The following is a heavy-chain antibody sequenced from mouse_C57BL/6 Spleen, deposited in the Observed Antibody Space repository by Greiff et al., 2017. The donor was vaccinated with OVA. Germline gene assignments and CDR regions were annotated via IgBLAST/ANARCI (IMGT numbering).Heavy chain of an antibody. CDR3: ARGEGIWLRQRPLFAY. CDR1: GYTFTSYW. V-gene: IGHV1-53*01. J-gene: IGHJ3*01. CDR2: INPSTGGT. D-gene: IGHD2-2*01. Sequence: VQLQQPGTELVKPGASVTLSCKASGYTFTSYWMHWVKQRPGQGLEWIGNINPSTGGTNYNEKFKSKATLTVDKSSSTAYMQLSRLTSEDTAVYYGARGEGIWLRQRPLFAYWGQGTLVTVSA.